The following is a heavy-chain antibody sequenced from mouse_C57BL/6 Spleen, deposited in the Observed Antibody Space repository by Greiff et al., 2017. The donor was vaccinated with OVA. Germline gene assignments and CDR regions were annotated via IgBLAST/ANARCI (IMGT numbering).Heavy chain of an antibody. CDR1: GFTFSSYA. V-gene: IGHV5-9-1*02. J-gene: IGHJ2*01. CDR2: ISSGGDYI. CDR3: TRDYYGSSFDY. Sequence: EVKLMESGEGLVKPGGSLKLSCAASGFTFSSYAMSWVRQTPEKRLEWVAYISSGGDYIYYADTVKGRFTISRDNARNTLYLQMSSLKSEDTAMYYCTRDYYGSSFDYWGQGTTLTVSS. D-gene: IGHD1-1*01.